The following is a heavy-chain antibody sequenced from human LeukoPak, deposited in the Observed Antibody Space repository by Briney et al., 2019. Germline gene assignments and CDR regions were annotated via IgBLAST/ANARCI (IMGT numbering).Heavy chain of an antibody. Sequence: GGSLRLSCAAPGFTFSDYYMSWIRQAPGKGLEWVSYISSSGSTIYYADSVKGRFTISRDNAKNSLYLQMNSLRAEDTAVYYCAAPPYYYYDSSGYAFDIWGQGTMVTVSS. J-gene: IGHJ3*02. CDR1: GFTFSDYY. CDR2: ISSSGSTI. D-gene: IGHD3-22*01. V-gene: IGHV3-11*01. CDR3: AAPPYYYYDSSGYAFDI.